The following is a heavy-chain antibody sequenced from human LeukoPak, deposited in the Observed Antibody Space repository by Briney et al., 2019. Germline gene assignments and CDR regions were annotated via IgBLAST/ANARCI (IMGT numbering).Heavy chain of an antibody. CDR2: ISTDEDNR. Sequence: GGSLRLSSAASGFTFSSYSMNWVRQAPGQGLVWVSRISTDEDNRRYADSVKGRFTISRDNAKNTLYLEMDSLRGEDTGVYFCARESLTWFDPWGQGTLVTVSS. CDR1: GFTFSSYS. J-gene: IGHJ5*02. V-gene: IGHV3-74*01. CDR3: ARESLTWFDP.